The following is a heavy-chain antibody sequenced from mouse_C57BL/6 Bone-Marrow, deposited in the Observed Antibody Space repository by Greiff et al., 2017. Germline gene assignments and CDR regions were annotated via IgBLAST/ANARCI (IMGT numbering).Heavy chain of an antibody. CDR1: GFHIKYTY. Sequence: VQLKQSVAELVRPGASVKLSCTASGFHIKYTYMHWVKQRPEKGLEWIGRIDPANGNTKYAPKFQGKAPITADTSSNTAYLQLSRLTSEDTAIYYCARAGESDWGQGTSVTVSS. V-gene: IGHV14-3*01. J-gene: IGHJ4*01. CDR3: ARAGESD. CDR2: IDPANGNT.